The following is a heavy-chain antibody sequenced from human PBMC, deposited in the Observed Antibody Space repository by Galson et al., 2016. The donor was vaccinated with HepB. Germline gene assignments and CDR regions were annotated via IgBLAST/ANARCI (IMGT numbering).Heavy chain of an antibody. CDR3: ARIPDS. Sequence: SLRLSCAASAFTFTNYGMTWVRQAPGKGLEWVSAISGSGDKTYYADSMRGRFTISRDNSKNTVYLQMNSLAAEDTAVYYCARIPDSWGQGTLVIVSS. J-gene: IGHJ4*02. D-gene: IGHD2-21*01. CDR1: AFTFTNYG. CDR2: ISGSGDKT. V-gene: IGHV3-23*01.